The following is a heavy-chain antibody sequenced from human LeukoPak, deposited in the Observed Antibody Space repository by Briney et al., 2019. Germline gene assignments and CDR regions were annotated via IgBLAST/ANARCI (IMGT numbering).Heavy chain of an antibody. V-gene: IGHV4-59*01. CDR1: GGSISSYY. J-gene: IGHJ6*03. CDR2: IYYSGST. CDR3: ARSITMVRGVIWVLGYMDV. D-gene: IGHD3-10*01. Sequence: SETLSLTCTVSGGSISSYYWSWIRQPPGKGLEWIGYIYYSGSTNYNPSLKSRVTISVDTSKNQFSLKLSSVTAADTAVYYCARSITMVRGVIWVLGYMDVWGKGTTVTVSS.